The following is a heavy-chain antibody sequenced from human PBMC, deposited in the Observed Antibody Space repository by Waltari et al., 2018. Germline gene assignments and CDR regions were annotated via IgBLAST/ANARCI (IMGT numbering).Heavy chain of an antibody. J-gene: IGHJ4*02. V-gene: IGHV4-39*01. CDR3: TATVVKTSGYYFDY. D-gene: IGHD4-17*01. CDR2: IYYSGST. CDR1: GGSISSSSYY. Sequence: QLQLQESGPGLVKPSETLSLTCTVSGGSISSSSYYWGWIRQPPGKGLEWIGSIYYSGSTYSNPSLKSRVTISVDTSKNQFSLKLSSVTAADTAVYYCTATVVKTSGYYFDYWGQGTLVTVSS.